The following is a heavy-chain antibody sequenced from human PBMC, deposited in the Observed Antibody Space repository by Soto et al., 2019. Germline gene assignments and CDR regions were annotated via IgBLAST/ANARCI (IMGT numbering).Heavy chain of an antibody. CDR2: ISYDVSNK. J-gene: IGHJ6*03. D-gene: IGHD6-6*01. CDR3: AKDVQLGPGYYYYYMDV. Sequence: QVQLVESGGGVVQPGRSLRLSCAASGFTFSSYGMHWVRQAPGKGLEWVAVISYDVSNKYYADSVKGRFTISRDNSKNTLYLKMNSLRAEDTAVYYCAKDVQLGPGYYYYYMDVWGKGTTVTVSS. CDR1: GFTFSSYG. V-gene: IGHV3-30*18.